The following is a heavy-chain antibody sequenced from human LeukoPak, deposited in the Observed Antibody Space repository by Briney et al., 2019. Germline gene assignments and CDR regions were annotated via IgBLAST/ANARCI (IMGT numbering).Heavy chain of an antibody. D-gene: IGHD4-11*01. J-gene: IGHJ4*02. CDR1: GFTFSSYA. Sequence: GGSLRLSCAASGFTFSSYAMHWVRQAPGKGLEWVAVISYDGSNKYYADSVKGRFTISGDNSKNTLYLQMNSLRAEDTAVYYCARSVTTFDYWGQGTLVTVSS. V-gene: IGHV3-30*04. CDR2: ISYDGSNK. CDR3: ARSVTTFDY.